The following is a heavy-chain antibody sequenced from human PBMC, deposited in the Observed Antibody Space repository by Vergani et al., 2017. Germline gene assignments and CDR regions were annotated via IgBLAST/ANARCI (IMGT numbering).Heavy chain of an antibody. CDR3: ASAGYSSGWSWGNNWCDP. CDR1: GGSISSYY. V-gene: IGHV4-59*08. D-gene: IGHD6-19*01. CDR2: IYYSGST. Sequence: QVQLQESGPGLVKPSETLSLTCTVSGGSISSYYWSWIRQPPGKGLEWIGYIYYSGSTNYNPSLKSRVTISVDTSKNQFSLKLSSVTAADTAVYYCASAGYSSGWSWGNNWCDPWGQGTLVTVSS. J-gene: IGHJ5*02.